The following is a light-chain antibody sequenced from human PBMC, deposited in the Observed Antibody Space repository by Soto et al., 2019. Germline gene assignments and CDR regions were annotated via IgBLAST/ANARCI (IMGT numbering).Light chain of an antibody. J-gene: IGLJ2*01. CDR1: SSNTGAGYD. Sequence: QSALTQPPSVSGAPGQRVTISCTGSSSNTGAGYDVHWYQQLPGTAPKLLIYDNSNRPSGVPDRFSGSKSGTSASLAITGLQTEDEADYYCQSYDNSLSAAVFGGGTQLTVL. V-gene: IGLV1-40*01. CDR3: QSYDNSLSAAV. CDR2: DNS.